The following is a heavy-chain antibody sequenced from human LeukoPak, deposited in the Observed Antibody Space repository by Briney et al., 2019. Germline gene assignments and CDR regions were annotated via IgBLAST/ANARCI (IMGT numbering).Heavy chain of an antibody. CDR1: GFIFRNYG. Sequence: GRSLRLSCVVSGFIFRNYGMHWVRQAPGKGLEWVAVISYDGSNNHYTDSVKGRFTISRDNSKNTLYLQMSSLRAEDTAVYYCAKDQTLGATGTTCIDSWGQGTLVTVSS. CDR2: ISYDGSNN. CDR3: AKDQTLGATGTTCIDS. J-gene: IGHJ4*02. D-gene: IGHD1-1*01. V-gene: IGHV3-30*18.